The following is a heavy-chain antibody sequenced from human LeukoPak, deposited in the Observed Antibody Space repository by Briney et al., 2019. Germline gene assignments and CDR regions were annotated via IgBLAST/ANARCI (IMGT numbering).Heavy chain of an antibody. J-gene: IGHJ4*02. V-gene: IGHV4-30-2*01. CDR3: AREMTYYYDSSGSNPAPHFGY. D-gene: IGHD3-22*01. CDR2: IYHSGST. CDR1: GGSISSGGYY. Sequence: PSETLSLTCTVSGGSISSGGYYWSWIRQPPGKGLEWIGYIYHSGSTYYNPSLKSRVTISVDRSKNQFSLKLSSVTAADTAVYYCAREMTYYYDSSGSNPAPHFGYWGQGTLVTVSS.